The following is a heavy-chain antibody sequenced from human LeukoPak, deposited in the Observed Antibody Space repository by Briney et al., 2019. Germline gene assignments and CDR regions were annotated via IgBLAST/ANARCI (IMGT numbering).Heavy chain of an antibody. J-gene: IGHJ3*02. CDR3: ATDTRALDAFDI. CDR1: GYTLTELS. D-gene: IGHD2-2*01. CDR2: FDPEDGET. V-gene: IGHV1-24*01. Sequence: ASVKVSCKVSGYTLTELSMHWVRQAPGKGLEWMGGFDPEDGETIYAQKFQGRVTMTEDTSTDTAYMELSSLRSEDTAVYYCATDTRALDAFDIWGQGTMVTVSS.